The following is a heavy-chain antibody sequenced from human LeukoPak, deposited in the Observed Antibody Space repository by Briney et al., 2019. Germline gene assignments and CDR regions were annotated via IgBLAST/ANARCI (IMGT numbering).Heavy chain of an antibody. CDR1: GGSISNYY. CDR3: ARDAPVPYYFDY. V-gene: IGHV4-59*12. J-gene: IGHJ4*02. CDR2: IYYSGST. Sequence: SETLSLTCTVSGGSISNYYWSWIRQSPVKGLEWIGFIYYSGSTNYNPSLKSRVTISVDTSKNQFSLKLSSVTAADTAVYYCARDAPVPYYFDYWGQGTLVTVSS.